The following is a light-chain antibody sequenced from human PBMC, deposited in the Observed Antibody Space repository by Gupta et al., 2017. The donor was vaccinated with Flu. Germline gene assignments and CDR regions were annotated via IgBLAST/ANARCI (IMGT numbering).Light chain of an antibody. V-gene: IGKV2-30*01. Sequence: IYGMSSQSRLCRDGNTYLNWFQQRPGQSPRRLIYQVSSRECGVPDRFSGSGSGTDFTLKISRVEAEDVGVYYCMQRSHWPLTFGGGTKVEIK. CDR1: QSRLCRDGNTY. CDR2: QVS. J-gene: IGKJ4*01. CDR3: MQRSHWPLT.